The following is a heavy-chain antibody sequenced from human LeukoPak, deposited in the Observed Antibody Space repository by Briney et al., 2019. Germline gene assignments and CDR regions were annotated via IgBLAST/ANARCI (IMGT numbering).Heavy chain of an antibody. CDR1: GVSITSGGYY. Sequence: SETLSLTCNVSGVSITSGGYYWSWIRQPPGKGLDWIGYIYYSGSTYYSPSLKSRVAISVDTSKNQFSLQMTSVTAADTALYYCARSLGDVAALPSRGVRGWFDPWGQGTLVTVSS. CDR3: ARSLGDVAALPSRGVRGWFDP. D-gene: IGHD2-2*02. CDR2: IYYSGST. J-gene: IGHJ5*02. V-gene: IGHV4-31*03.